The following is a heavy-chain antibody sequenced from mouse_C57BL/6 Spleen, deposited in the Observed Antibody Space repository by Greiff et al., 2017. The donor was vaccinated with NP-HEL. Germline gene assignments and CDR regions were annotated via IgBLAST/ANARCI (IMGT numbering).Heavy chain of an antibody. Sequence: VQLQQSGPELVKPGASVKISCKASGYAFSSSWMNWVKQRPGKGLEWIGRIYPGDGDTNYNGKFKGKATLTADKSYSTAYMQLSSLTSEDSAVYFCARGDYYGSGAYWGQGTLVTVSA. CDR3: ARGDYYGSGAY. D-gene: IGHD1-1*01. CDR1: GYAFSSSW. V-gene: IGHV1-82*01. CDR2: IYPGDGDT. J-gene: IGHJ3*01.